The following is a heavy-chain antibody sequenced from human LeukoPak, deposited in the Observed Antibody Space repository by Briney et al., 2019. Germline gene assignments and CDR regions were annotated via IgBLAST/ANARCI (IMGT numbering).Heavy chain of an antibody. D-gene: IGHD2-2*01. CDR1: GFTFSNYW. Sequence: GGSLRLSCAASGFTFSNYWMSWVRQAPGKGLEWVANIKPDGSEKYHVDSVKGRFTISRDNAKNSLFLQMNSLRAEDTAVYYCVREVRARDLYYYYGMDVWGQGTTVTVSS. V-gene: IGHV3-7*01. CDR2: IKPDGSEK. CDR3: VREVRARDLYYYYGMDV. J-gene: IGHJ6*02.